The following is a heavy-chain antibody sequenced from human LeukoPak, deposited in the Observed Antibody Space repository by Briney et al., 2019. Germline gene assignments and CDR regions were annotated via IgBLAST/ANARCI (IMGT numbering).Heavy chain of an antibody. CDR1: GLTFHDYA. V-gene: IGHV3-23*01. D-gene: IGHD2-21*01. Sequence: GGSLRLSCAISGLTFHDYAMTWVRQAPGKGLEWVSTIVGDSSKTYYADSVKGRFTISRDNSNYMLFLHMNNLRAEDTAIYYCAKQPYNYYYLDVWGKGTTVAVSS. CDR3: AKQPYNYYYLDV. CDR2: IVGDSSKT. J-gene: IGHJ6*03.